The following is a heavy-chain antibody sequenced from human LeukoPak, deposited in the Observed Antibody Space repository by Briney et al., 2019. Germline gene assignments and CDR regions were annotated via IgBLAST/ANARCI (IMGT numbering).Heavy chain of an antibody. CDR1: GFTFSSYT. Sequence: KPGGSLRLSCAASGFTFSSYTMNWVRQAPGKGLEWVSSITISGTYIYYADSVKGRFTISRDDAKNSLYLQMSSLRAEDTALYYCARDGGYSGYEFDYWGQGTLVTVSS. CDR3: ARDGGYSGYEFDY. D-gene: IGHD5-12*01. CDR2: ITISGTYI. V-gene: IGHV3-21*01. J-gene: IGHJ4*02.